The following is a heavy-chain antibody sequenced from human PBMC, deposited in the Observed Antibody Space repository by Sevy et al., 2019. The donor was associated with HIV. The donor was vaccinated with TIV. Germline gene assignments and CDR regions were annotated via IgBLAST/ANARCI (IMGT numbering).Heavy chain of an antibody. Sequence: GGSLRLSCAASGFTFSIYWMTWVRQAPGKGLERVANIKPDGSKKYYVDSVKGRFTISRDNAENSLYLQMNSLRAEDTAVYYCARAIALADSYWCQGTQVTVSS. J-gene: IGHJ4*02. D-gene: IGHD6-13*01. CDR2: IKPDGSKK. CDR1: GFTFSIYW. V-gene: IGHV3-7*01. CDR3: ARAIALADSY.